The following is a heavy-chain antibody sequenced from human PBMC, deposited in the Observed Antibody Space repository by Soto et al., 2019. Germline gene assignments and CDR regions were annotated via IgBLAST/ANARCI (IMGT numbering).Heavy chain of an antibody. CDR2: ISSSSSYI. Sequence: EVQLVESGGGLVKPGGSLRLSCAASGFTFSSYSMNWVRQAPGKGLEWVSSISSSSSYIYYADSVKGRFTISRDNAKNSLYLQMNSLRAEDTAVYYCASVTRYSSGCDYWGQGTLVTVSS. D-gene: IGHD6-19*01. V-gene: IGHV3-21*01. J-gene: IGHJ4*02. CDR1: GFTFSSYS. CDR3: ASVTRYSSGCDY.